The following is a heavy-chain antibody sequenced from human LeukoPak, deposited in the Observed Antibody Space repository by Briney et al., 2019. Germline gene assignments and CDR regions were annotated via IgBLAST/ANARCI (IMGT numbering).Heavy chain of an antibody. CDR3: GRAGSSALVPIDS. V-gene: IGHV4-30-4*01. Sequence: SETLSLTCTVSGGSVNSADYYWHWIRQPPGKGLEWIGYIYYTGATYYSPSLRSRLSISLDTFMNQFSLKLRSVTAADTAVYFCGRAGSSALVPIDSWGQGTLVTVSS. D-gene: IGHD3-10*01. J-gene: IGHJ4*02. CDR1: GGSVNSADYY. CDR2: IYYTGAT.